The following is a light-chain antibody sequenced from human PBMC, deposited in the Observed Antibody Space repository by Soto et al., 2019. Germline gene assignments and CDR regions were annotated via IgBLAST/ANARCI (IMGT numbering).Light chain of an antibody. V-gene: IGKV3-20*01. CDR1: QSVSSSY. J-gene: IGKJ1*01. CDR3: QQYNNWPRT. Sequence: EIVFTQSPCTLSLSPGERASLSCRASQSVSSSYLAWYQQKPGQAPRLLIYGASSRATGIPDRFSGSGSGTDFTLTISRLEPEDFAVYYCQQYNNWPRTFCQGTKVDIK. CDR2: GAS.